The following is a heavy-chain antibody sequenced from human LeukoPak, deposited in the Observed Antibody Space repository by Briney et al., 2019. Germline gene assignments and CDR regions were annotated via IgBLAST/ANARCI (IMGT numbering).Heavy chain of an antibody. CDR3: AKIEGKYQLANIPDS. Sequence: PGGSLRLSCVASGFTFSYYGMHWVRQAPGKGLEWVAFIRYDGSNEYYAESVKGRFIISRDNSKNTLYLQMNSLRVEDTAAYYCAKIEGKYQLANIPDSWGQGTLVTVSS. CDR2: IRYDGSNE. V-gene: IGHV3-30*02. D-gene: IGHD2-2*01. CDR1: GFTFSYYG. J-gene: IGHJ4*02.